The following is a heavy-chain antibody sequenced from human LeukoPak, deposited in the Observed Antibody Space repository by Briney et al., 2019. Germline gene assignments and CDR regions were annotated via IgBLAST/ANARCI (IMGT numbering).Heavy chain of an antibody. J-gene: IGHJ3*02. D-gene: IGHD3-22*01. CDR1: GFIFSSYW. Sequence: GGSLRLSCAASGFIFSSYWMTWVRQAPGRGLEWVANIKQGGREEYYVDSVKGRFTISRDNAKNSLYLQINSLRAEDTALYYCTRDPYDSGGYAAFDIWGQGTMVTVSA. CDR2: IKQGGREE. CDR3: TRDPYDSGGYAAFDI. V-gene: IGHV3-7*01.